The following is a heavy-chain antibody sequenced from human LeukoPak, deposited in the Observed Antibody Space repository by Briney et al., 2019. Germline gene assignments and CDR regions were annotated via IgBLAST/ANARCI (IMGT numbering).Heavy chain of an antibody. Sequence: GGSLRLSCAASGFTFSSYALSWVRQAPGKGLEWVSAISGSGVSTYYADSVKGRFTISRDNSKNTLYLQMNSLRAEDTAVYYCAGYSYGSTTCHTGGLDYWGQGTLVTVSS. CDR2: ISGSGVST. CDR1: GFTFSSYA. CDR3: AGYSYGSTTCHTGGLDY. D-gene: IGHD2-2*02. J-gene: IGHJ4*02. V-gene: IGHV3-23*01.